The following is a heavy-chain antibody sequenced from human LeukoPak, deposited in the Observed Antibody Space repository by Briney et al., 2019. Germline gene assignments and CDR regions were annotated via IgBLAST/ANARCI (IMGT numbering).Heavy chain of an antibody. Sequence: GGSLRLSCAGAGFTFGSYWMHWVRQARGKGVVWVSRINSDGSDTIYADSVKGRFTISRDNAKNTLYLQMNSLRAEDTAVYYCALLAAADSESWGQGTLVTVSS. J-gene: IGHJ5*02. D-gene: IGHD6-13*01. V-gene: IGHV3-74*01. CDR1: GFTFGSYW. CDR3: ALLAAADSES. CDR2: INSDGSDT.